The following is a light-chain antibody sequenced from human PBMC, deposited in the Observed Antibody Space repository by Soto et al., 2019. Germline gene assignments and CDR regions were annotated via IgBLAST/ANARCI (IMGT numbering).Light chain of an antibody. Sequence: QSVLTQPPSASATPGQTVTISCSGRSSNIGSNYVYWYQQLPGTAPRLLMYRADQRPSGVPDRFSGSKSGTSASLAISGLRSEDEADYYCAAWDDIVSGFVFGGGTKLTVL. CDR3: AAWDDIVSGFV. J-gene: IGLJ3*02. CDR1: SSNIGSNY. CDR2: RAD. V-gene: IGLV1-47*01.